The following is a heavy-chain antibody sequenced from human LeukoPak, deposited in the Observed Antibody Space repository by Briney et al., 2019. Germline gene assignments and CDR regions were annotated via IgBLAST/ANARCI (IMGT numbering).Heavy chain of an antibody. CDR2: INPSGGST. J-gene: IGHJ4*02. D-gene: IGHD3-16*02. Sequence: GASVKVSCKASGYTFTSYYMHWVRQAPGQGLEWMGIINPSGGSTSYAQKFQGRVTMTRDTSTSTVYMELSSLRSEDTAVYYCARAPSLRLGELSFDYWGQGTLVTVSS. CDR1: GYTFTSYY. CDR3: ARAPSLRLGELSFDY. V-gene: IGHV1-46*01.